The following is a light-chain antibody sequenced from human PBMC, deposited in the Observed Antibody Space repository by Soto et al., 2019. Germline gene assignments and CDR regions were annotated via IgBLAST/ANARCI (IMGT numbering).Light chain of an antibody. V-gene: IGKV3-11*01. CDR1: ENVRTF. CDR2: GAS. Sequence: EVVLTQSPATLSLSPGERATLSCRASENVRTFVDWYQQKPGLAPRLLIHGASNRATGIPDRFSGSGSGTDFTLTISNLEPEDFAVYYCQQHSHWPPWTFGQGTRVEIQ. CDR3: QQHSHWPPWT. J-gene: IGKJ1*01.